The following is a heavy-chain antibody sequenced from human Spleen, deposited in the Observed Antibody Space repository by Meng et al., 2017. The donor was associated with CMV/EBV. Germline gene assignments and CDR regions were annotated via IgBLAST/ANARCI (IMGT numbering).Heavy chain of an antibody. CDR2: IHYSGNT. V-gene: IGHV4-59*02. D-gene: IGHD3-3*01. CDR3: AGEPWEWYVGYGLDV. Sequence: SETLSLTCTVSGGSVSTYYWSWIRQPPGKGLEWIGYIHYSGNTNYNPSLKSRVSISVDTSRHQFSLKPSSLTAADTATYYCAGEPWEWYVGYGLDVWGQGTAVTVSS. CDR1: GGSVSTYY. J-gene: IGHJ6*02.